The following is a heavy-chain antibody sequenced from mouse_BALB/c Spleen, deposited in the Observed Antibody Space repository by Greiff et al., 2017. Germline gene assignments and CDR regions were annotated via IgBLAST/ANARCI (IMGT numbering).Heavy chain of an antibody. CDR1: GYAFTSYN. CDR3: ARRGTYDGYSWFAY. J-gene: IGHJ3*01. V-gene: IGHV1S135*01. Sequence: VHVKQSGPELVKPGASVKVSCKASGYAFTSYNMYWVKQSHGKSLEWIGYIDPYNGGTSYNQKFKGKATLTVDKSSSTAYMHLNSLTSEDSAVYYCARRGTYDGYSWFAYWGQGTLVTVSA. D-gene: IGHD2-3*01. CDR2: IDPYNGGT.